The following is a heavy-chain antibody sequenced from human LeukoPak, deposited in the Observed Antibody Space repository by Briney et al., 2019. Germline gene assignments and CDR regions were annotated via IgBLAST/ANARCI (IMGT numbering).Heavy chain of an antibody. CDR3: ARDYYDSSGPIDY. CDR1: GGTFSSYA. CDR2: INPNSGGT. J-gene: IGHJ4*02. D-gene: IGHD3-22*01. Sequence: ASVKVSCKASGGTFSSYAISWVRQAPGQGLEWMGWINPNSGGTNYAQKFQGRVTMTRDTSISTAYMELSRLRSDDTAVYYCARDYYDSSGPIDYWGQGTLVTVSS. V-gene: IGHV1-2*02.